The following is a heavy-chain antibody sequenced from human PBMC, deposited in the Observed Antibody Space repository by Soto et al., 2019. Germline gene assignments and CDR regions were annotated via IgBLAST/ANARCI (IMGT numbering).Heavy chain of an antibody. CDR1: GGSVCGYY. CDR2: ITHSGLT. CDR3: ATSNTTCPGCYS. V-gene: IGHV4-34*10. D-gene: IGHD2-2*01. J-gene: IGHJ5*02. Sequence: LSLTCAVYGGSVCGYYWTLIRQPPGKGLEWIGDITHSGLTHYNAPLKSRLTMSVETSKNQFSLNLTSVTAADTAIYYCATSNTTCPGCYSWGQGTLVTVSS.